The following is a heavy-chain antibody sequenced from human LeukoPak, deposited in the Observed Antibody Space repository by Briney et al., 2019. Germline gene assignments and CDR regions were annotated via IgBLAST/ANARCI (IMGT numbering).Heavy chain of an antibody. Sequence: ASVKVSCKASGYTFTSYGISWVRQAPGQGLEWMGWISAYNGNTNYAQKLQGRVTMTTDTSTSTAYMELRSLRSDDTAVYYRARDKDIVVVPAASFDYWGQGALVTVSS. V-gene: IGHV1-18*01. CDR3: ARDKDIVVVPAASFDY. CDR2: ISAYNGNT. CDR1: GYTFTSYG. D-gene: IGHD2-2*01. J-gene: IGHJ4*02.